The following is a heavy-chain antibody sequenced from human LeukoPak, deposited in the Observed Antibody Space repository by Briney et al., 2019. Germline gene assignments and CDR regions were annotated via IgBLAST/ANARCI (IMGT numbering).Heavy chain of an antibody. J-gene: IGHJ6*03. Sequence: ASVKVSCKASGYTFTSYGISWVRQAPGQGLEWMGWISAYNGNTNYAQKLQGRVTMTTDTSTSTAYMELRSLRSDDTAVYYCARKPSIIKFLGVFMTGYYYYMDVGGKGTTVTFSS. CDR1: GYTFTSYG. V-gene: IGHV1-18*01. D-gene: IGHD3-3*01. CDR3: ARKPSIIKFLGVFMTGYYYYMDV. CDR2: ISAYNGNT.